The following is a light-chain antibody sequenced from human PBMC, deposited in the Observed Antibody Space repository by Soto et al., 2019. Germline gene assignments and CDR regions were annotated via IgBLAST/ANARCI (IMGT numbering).Light chain of an antibody. CDR3: QHYNNWPSLS. V-gene: IGKV3-15*01. CDR1: QSISSK. Sequence: IVMTQSPATLSVSPGERVTLSCRASQSISSKLAWYQQKRGQAPRLLIYGSSIRATGIPARLSGSGSGTEFTLTISSLQSEDFAVYYCQHYNNWPSLSFGQGTKVDIK. CDR2: GSS. J-gene: IGKJ1*01.